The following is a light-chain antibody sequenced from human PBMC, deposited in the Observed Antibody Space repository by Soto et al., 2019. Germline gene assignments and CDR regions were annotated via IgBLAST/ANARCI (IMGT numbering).Light chain of an antibody. CDR3: QQRSNWPVT. J-gene: IGKJ5*01. CDR1: QTVSSNF. V-gene: IGKV3D-20*02. Sequence: EIVLTQSPGTLSLSPGERGTLSCRASQTVSSNFLAWYQQKPGQAPRLLIYDASNRATGIPARFSGSGSGTDFTLTISSLEPEDFAVYYCQQRSNWPVTFGQGTRLEIK. CDR2: DAS.